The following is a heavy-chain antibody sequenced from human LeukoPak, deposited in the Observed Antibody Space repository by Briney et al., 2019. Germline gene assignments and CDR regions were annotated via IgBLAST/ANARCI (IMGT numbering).Heavy chain of an antibody. CDR2: INQDTSEK. V-gene: IGHV3-7*01. CDR3: ARPGGYTYGFFDY. CDR1: GFTFSSYW. D-gene: IGHD5-18*01. Sequence: GGSLRLSCATSGFTFSSYWMSWVRQAPGKGLEWVAHINQDTSEKYYVDSVKGRFTISRDNAKNSLYLQMNCLRVEDTAVYYCARPGGYTYGFFDYWGQGTLVTVSS. J-gene: IGHJ4*02.